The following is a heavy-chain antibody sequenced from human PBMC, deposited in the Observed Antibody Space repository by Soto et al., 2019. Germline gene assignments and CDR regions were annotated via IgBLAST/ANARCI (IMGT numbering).Heavy chain of an antibody. J-gene: IGHJ6*03. D-gene: IGHD2-15*01. V-gene: IGHV1-69*02. CDR1: GGTFSSYT. CDR2: IIPIYGMA. CDR3: ARKEAQHPMLHSSYYLDV. Sequence: QVQLVQSGAEVKKPGSSVKVSCKASGGTFSSYTINWVRQAPGQGLEWMGRIIPIYGMANYPEKFQGRVTITAADSTSTAYMQLISLRSEDTGLHYCARKEAQHPMLHSSYYLDVWGKGTPVTVSS.